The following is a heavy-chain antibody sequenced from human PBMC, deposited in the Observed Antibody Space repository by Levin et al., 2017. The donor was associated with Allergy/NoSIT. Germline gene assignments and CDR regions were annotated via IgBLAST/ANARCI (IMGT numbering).Heavy chain of an antibody. D-gene: IGHD3-3*01. Sequence: GESLKISCKASGYTFTSYAMHWVRQAPGQRLEWMGWINAGNGNTKYSQKFQGRVTITRDTSASTAYMELSSLRSEDTAVYYCARELLIPLNYDFWSGYYDAFDIWGQGTMVTVSS. CDR2: INAGNGNT. CDR3: ARELLIPLNYDFWSGYYDAFDI. J-gene: IGHJ3*02. CDR1: GYTFTSYA. V-gene: IGHV1-3*01.